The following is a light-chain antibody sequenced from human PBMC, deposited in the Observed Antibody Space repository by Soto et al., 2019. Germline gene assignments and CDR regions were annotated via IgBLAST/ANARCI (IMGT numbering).Light chain of an antibody. V-gene: IGKV1-39*01. Sequence: DIQMTQSPSSLSSSVGDRVTITCRASQSISTYLNWYQQNPGTAPKLLISAASSLQTGVPSRFSGSGSGTDFTLTISSLQPEDFATYYCQQSYSTPLTFGGGTKVDIK. CDR1: QSISTY. CDR2: AAS. CDR3: QQSYSTPLT. J-gene: IGKJ4*01.